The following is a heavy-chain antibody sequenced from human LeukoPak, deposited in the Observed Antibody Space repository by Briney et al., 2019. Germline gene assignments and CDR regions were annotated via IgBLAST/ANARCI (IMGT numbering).Heavy chain of an antibody. J-gene: IGHJ4*02. CDR2: ISSSGRTI. CDR1: GFTFSDYY. Sequence: GGSLRLSCAASGFTFSDYYMSWIRQAPGKGLEWVSYISSSGRTIYYADSVRGRFTISRDNAKNSLYLQMNSLRAEDTAVYYCARDSTHCSSTSCPYFDCWGQGTLVTVSS. CDR3: ARDSTHCSSTSCPYFDC. D-gene: IGHD2-2*01. V-gene: IGHV3-11*01.